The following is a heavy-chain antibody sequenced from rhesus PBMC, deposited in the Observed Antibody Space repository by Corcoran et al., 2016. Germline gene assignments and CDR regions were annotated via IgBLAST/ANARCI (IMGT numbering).Heavy chain of an antibody. CDR1: GFTFSSYG. J-gene: IGHJ3*01. CDR2: ISNGGGST. V-gene: IGHV3S5*01. Sequence: EVQLVESGGGLVQPGGSLRLSCAASGFTFSSYGMSWVRQAPGKGLEWVSYISNGGGSTYYADSVKGRLTISRDNSKNTLYLQMNSLRAEDTAVYYCAKDRDAFDFWGQGLRVTVSS. CDR3: AKDRDAFDF.